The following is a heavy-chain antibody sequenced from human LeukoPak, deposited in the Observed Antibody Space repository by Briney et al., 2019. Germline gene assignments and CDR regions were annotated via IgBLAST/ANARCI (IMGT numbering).Heavy chain of an antibody. CDR1: GGTFSSYA. J-gene: IGHJ3*02. D-gene: IGHD2-2*01. CDR3: ASTVVPAKDGAFDI. Sequence: SVKVSCRDSGGTFSSYAISWVRQAPGQGLEWMGGIIPIFGTANYAQKFQGRVTITADESTSTAYMELSSLRSEDTAVYYCASTVVPAKDGAFDIWGQGTMVTVSS. V-gene: IGHV1-69*13. CDR2: IIPIFGTA.